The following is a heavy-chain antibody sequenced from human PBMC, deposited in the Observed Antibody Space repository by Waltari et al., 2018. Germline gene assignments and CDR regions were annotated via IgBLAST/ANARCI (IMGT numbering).Heavy chain of an antibody. V-gene: IGHV1-69*04. CDR1: GGTFSSYA. CDR3: ARSGARGSSGPFDY. D-gene: IGHD6-19*01. J-gene: IGHJ4*02. CDR2: TIPILGIA. Sequence: QVQLVQSGAEVKKPGSSVKVSCKASGGTFSSYAISWVRQAPGQGLEWMGGTIPILGIANYAQKFQGRVTITADESTSTAYMELSSLRSEDTAVYYCARSGARGSSGPFDYWGQGTLVTVSS.